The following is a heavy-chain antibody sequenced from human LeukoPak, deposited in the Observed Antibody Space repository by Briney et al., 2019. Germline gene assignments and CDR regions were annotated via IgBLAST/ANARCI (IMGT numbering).Heavy chain of an antibody. CDR1: GFTFSSYA. V-gene: IGHV3-23*01. CDR3: AKWLYYDFWSGFDAFDI. Sequence: GGSLRLSCAASGFTFSSYAMSWVCEAPGKWLEWVSAISGSGGSTYYADSVKGRFTISRDNSKNTLYLQMNSLRAEDTAVYYCAKWLYYDFWSGFDAFDIWGQGTMVTVSS. J-gene: IGHJ3*02. CDR2: ISGSGGST. D-gene: IGHD3-3*01.